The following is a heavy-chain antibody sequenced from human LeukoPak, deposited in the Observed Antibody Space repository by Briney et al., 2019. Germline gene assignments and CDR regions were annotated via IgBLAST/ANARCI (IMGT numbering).Heavy chain of an antibody. D-gene: IGHD2-2*02. CDR3: ARGFCTSTSCYIDY. V-gene: IGHV3-30*09. CDR1: GLTFSSHW. Sequence: GGSLRLSCAASGLTFSSHWMHWVRQAPGKGLEWVATMSFDVNNKYYADSVRGRFAISRDNSKNTLYLQMNSLRAEDTAVYSCARGFCTSTSCYIDYWGQGTLVTVSS. J-gene: IGHJ4*02. CDR2: MSFDVNNK.